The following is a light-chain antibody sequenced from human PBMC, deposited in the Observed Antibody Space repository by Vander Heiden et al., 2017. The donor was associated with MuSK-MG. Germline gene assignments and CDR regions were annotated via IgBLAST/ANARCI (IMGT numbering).Light chain of an antibody. J-gene: IGKJ2*01. V-gene: IGKV1-5*03. CDR2: KAS. Sequence: DIQMTQSPSTLSASVGDRVTITCRASQSIDRWLAWYQQKPGKAPKLLIYKASTLESGVPSRFSGSGSGTEFTLTINSLQPDDFASYYCQQDVNYPYIFGQGTKLEIK. CDR3: QQDVNYPYI. CDR1: QSIDRW.